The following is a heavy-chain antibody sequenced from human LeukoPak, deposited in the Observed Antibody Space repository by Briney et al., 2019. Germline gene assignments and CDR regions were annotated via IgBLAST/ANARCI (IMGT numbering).Heavy chain of an antibody. CDR2: INPNSGGT. D-gene: IGHD3-3*02. CDR1: GYTFTGYY. V-gene: IGHV1-2*04. J-gene: IGHJ5*02. Sequence: ASVKVSCKSSGYTFTGYYMHSVRQAPGQGLEWMGWINPNSGGTNYAQKFQGWVTMTRDTSISTAYMELSRLRSDDTAVYYCARGSISSPTYWFDPWSQGTLVTVSS. CDR3: ARGSISSPTYWFDP.